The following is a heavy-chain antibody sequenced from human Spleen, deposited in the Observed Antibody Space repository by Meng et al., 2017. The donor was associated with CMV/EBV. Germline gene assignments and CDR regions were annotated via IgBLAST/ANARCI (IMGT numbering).Heavy chain of an antibody. CDR1: GYTLTNYS. V-gene: IGHV1-46*01. Sequence: ASVKVSCKASGYTLTNYSMHLVRQAPGQGLEWMGINNPSGGSTTYAQMFQGRVTMTRDTSTSTVYRELSSLTSGDTAVYFCARDRRANYDYYGLDVWGQGTTVTVSS. CDR2: NNPSGGST. CDR3: ARDRRANYDYYGLDV. J-gene: IGHJ6*02.